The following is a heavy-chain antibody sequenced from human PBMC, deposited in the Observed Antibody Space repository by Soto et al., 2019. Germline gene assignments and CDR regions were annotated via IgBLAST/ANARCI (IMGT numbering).Heavy chain of an antibody. Sequence: SGPTLVNPTQTLTLTCTFSGFSLSTSGMCVSWIRQPPGKALEWLARIDWDDDKYYSTSLKTRLTISKDTSKNQVVLTMTNMDPVDTATYYCARTQLDYGDYELINWGQGTLVTVSS. CDR3: ARTQLDYGDYELIN. CDR1: GFSLSTSGMC. V-gene: IGHV2-70*11. CDR2: IDWDDDK. J-gene: IGHJ4*02. D-gene: IGHD4-17*01.